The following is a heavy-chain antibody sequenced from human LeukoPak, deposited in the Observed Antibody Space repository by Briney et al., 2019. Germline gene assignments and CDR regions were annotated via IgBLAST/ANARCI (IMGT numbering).Heavy chain of an antibody. V-gene: IGHV3-23*01. CDR1: GFSFSNYA. Sequence: GGSLRLSCAASGFSFSNYAMSWVRQAPGKGLEWVSVISSSGDTTYYADSVKGRFTISRDKSKNTLYLQMNSLRAEDTAVYYCAREDTMVRGVISNWFDPWGQGTLVTVSS. CDR3: AREDTMVRGVISNWFDP. CDR2: ISSSGDTT. J-gene: IGHJ5*02. D-gene: IGHD3-10*01.